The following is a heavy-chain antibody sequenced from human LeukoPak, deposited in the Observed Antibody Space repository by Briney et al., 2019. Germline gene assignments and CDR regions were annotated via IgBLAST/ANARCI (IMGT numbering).Heavy chain of an antibody. J-gene: IGHJ6*03. D-gene: IGHD1-1*01. Sequence: SVKVSCKAPGRSFTTYAISWVPHAPGERLEWMGGTIPLFGTTQYAQEFPERVTITTADYMSTAYLELSSLTSEDTALYYCARGTWSDVGYYYYYYMDVWGKGTTVTVSS. CDR3: ARGTWSDVGYYYYYYMDV. CDR1: GRSFTTYA. CDR2: TIPLFGTT. V-gene: IGHV1-69*05.